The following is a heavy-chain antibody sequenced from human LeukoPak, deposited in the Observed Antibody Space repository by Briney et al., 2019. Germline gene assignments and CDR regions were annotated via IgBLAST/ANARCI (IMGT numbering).Heavy chain of an antibody. D-gene: IGHD2-21*02. CDR3: ARADELGDHHIGS. CDR2: VNPNTGAT. J-gene: IGHJ4*02. V-gene: IGHV1-2*02. Sequence: GASVKVSCKASGYTFTAYYIHWLRQAPGQGLEWMGWVNPNTGATMYARKFQGRVTMTRDTSISTAYIDVSRLLSDDTAVYYCARADELGDHHIGSWGQGTLVTVSS. CDR1: GYTFTAYY.